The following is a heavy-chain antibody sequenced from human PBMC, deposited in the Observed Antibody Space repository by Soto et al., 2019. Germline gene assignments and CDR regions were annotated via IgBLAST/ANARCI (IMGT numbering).Heavy chain of an antibody. CDR3: DRSCSGGSCHRGGFDP. D-gene: IGHD2-15*01. Sequence: PSETLSLTWTVSGGSISSGDYYWIWIRQPPGKGLEWIGYIYYSGSTYYNPSLKSRVTISVDTSKNQFSLKLSSVTAADTAVYYCDRSCSGGSCHRGGFDPWGQGTLVTVSS. CDR1: GGSISSGDYY. J-gene: IGHJ5*02. V-gene: IGHV4-30-4*01. CDR2: IYYSGST.